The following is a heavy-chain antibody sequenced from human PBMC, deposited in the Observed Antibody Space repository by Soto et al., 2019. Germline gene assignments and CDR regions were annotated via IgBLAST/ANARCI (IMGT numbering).Heavy chain of an antibody. V-gene: IGHV4-39*01. CDR1: GGSISSSIYY. CDR2: IFYSGST. CDR3: ARQTDSYYTFDAFDI. D-gene: IGHD3-22*01. J-gene: IGHJ3*02. Sequence: PSETLSLTCAVSGGSISSSIYYGGWIRRPPGKGLEWIGSIFYSGSTNYNPSLESRVTISVDTSKNQFSLKLSSVTAADTAVYYCARQTDSYYTFDAFDIWGQGTMVTVSS.